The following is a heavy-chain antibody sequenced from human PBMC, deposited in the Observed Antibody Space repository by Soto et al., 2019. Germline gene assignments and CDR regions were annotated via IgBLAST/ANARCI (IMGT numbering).Heavy chain of an antibody. CDR3: ARDTRLYYYGSGTFDY. Sequence: QVQLQESGPGLVKPSQTLSLTCTVSGGSISSGGYYWSWIRQHPGKGLEWIGYIYYSGSTYYNPSLKSRVTISVDTSKNQFSLKLSSVTAADTAVYYCARDTRLYYYGSGTFDYLGQGTLVTVSS. CDR2: IYYSGST. J-gene: IGHJ4*02. CDR1: GGSISSGGYY. D-gene: IGHD3-10*01. V-gene: IGHV4-31*03.